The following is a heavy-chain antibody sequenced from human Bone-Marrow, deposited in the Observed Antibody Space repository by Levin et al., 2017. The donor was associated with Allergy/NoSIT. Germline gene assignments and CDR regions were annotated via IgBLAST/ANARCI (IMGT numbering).Heavy chain of an antibody. CDR2: IYSSGYT. V-gene: IGHV3-53*01. CDR3: AGKYQVVTGNYGLDV. Sequence: GGSLRLSCAVSGFSVSSNYMSWLRQAPGQGLEWVSTIYSSGYTHNADAVKGRFTISRDNSKHTVSLQMNSLRADDTAVYYCAGKYQVVTGNYGLDVWGQGTTVIVSS. D-gene: IGHD2-21*02. J-gene: IGHJ6*02. CDR1: GFSVSSNY.